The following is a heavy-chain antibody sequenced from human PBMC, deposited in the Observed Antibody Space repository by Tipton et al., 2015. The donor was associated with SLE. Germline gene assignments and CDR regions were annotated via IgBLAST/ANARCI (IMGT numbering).Heavy chain of an antibody. CDR3: ARVTTGYCDGSDCPEGYYYGMDV. Sequence: QLVQSGGGVVQPGGSLRLSCAASGFTFSSYGMHWVRQAPGKGLGWVAFIRYDGSKKYSADSVKGRFTISRDNSKNTLYLQMNSLRAEDTAVYYCARVTTGYCDGSDCPEGYYYGMDVWGQGTTVTVSS. V-gene: IGHV3-30*02. CDR2: IRYDGSKK. J-gene: IGHJ6*02. D-gene: IGHD2-21*01. CDR1: GFTFSSYG.